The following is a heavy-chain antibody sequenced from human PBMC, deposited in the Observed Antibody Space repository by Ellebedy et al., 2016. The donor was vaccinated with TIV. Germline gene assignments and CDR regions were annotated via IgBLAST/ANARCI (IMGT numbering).Heavy chain of an antibody. CDR2: ISRSGDRT. CDR3: AKDRDDDGDYVFDS. CDR1: GFSFSSYV. J-gene: IGHJ4*02. V-gene: IGHV3-23*01. Sequence: GGSLRLXXKASGFSFSSYVMSWVRQAPGKGLKWVSGISRSGDRTYYADSVKGRFTISRDNSKDTLYLQMNSLGAEDTAVYYCAKDRDDDGDYVFDSWGQGTLVTVSS. D-gene: IGHD4-17*01.